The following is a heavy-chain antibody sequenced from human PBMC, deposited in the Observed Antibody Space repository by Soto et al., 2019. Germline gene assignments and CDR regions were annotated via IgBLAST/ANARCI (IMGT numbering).Heavy chain of an antibody. CDR2: IYYRGTT. D-gene: IGHD4-17*01. CDR1: GGSIVSYY. J-gene: IGHJ6*01. V-gene: IGHV4-59*01. Sequence: QVQLQESGPGLVKPSETLSLTCTVSGGSIVSYYWSWIRQPPGKGLEWIGHIYYRGTTTYNPSLQSRVTISVDTSKNQFSLMLSSLTAADTAVYYCACQNGDFDYYFYGVDVW. CDR3: ACQNGDFDYYFYGVDV.